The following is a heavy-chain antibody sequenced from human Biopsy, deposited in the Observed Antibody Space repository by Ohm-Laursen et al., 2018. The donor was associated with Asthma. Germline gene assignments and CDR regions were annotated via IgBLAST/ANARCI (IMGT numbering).Heavy chain of an antibody. Sequence: SDTLSLTCTVSGGSVSSGSYYWSWIRQPPGKGLAWVSYISYSGSTDYNPSLKSRFTISMDTSKNQFSLKLSSVTAADTAVYYCARVPTTLRYFDLWGRGTLVTVSS. CDR3: ARVPTTLRYFDL. CDR2: ISYSGST. J-gene: IGHJ2*01. D-gene: IGHD2-15*01. V-gene: IGHV4-61*01. CDR1: GGSVSSGSYY.